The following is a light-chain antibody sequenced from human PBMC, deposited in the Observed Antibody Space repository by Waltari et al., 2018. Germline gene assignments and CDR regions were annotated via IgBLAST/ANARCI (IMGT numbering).Light chain of an antibody. J-gene: IGKJ1*01. V-gene: IGKV3-15*01. CDR1: ETIYNF. CDR3: QQYFNWPLT. Sequence: IVMTQSPGTLSGSPGHRASLSCRASETIYNFLAWYQQKPGQSPRLLIHGISTRAAGVPARFTGSGSGADFTLTIDSLQSDDFALYFCQQYFNWPLTFGQGTKVEI. CDR2: GIS.